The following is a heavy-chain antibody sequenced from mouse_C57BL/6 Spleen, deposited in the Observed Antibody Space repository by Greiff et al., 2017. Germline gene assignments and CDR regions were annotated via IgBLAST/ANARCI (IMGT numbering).Heavy chain of an antibody. J-gene: IGHJ4*01. D-gene: IGHD1-1*01. CDR3: ARGYSSSHYYAMDD. CDR1: GYTFPSYW. V-gene: IGHV1-64*01. Sequence: QVQLQQPGAELVKPGASVKLSCTASGYTFPSYWMHWVKQRPGQGLEWIGMIHPNSGSTNYNEQLKSKATMTVDKTSSTAYMQLSSLTSEDSASDNCARGYSSSHYYAMDDWGQVTSVT. CDR2: IHPNSGST.